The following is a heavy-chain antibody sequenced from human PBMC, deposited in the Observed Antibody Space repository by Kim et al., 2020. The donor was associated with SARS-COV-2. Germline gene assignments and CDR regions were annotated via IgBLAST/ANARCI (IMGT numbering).Heavy chain of an antibody. V-gene: IGHV1-8*01. D-gene: IGHD3-10*01. Sequence: YVQKFQGRVTMTRNTSISTAFMELSSLRSEDTAVYYCARAMVRGPAPVDVWGRGTTVTVSS. J-gene: IGHJ6*02. CDR3: ARAMVRGPAPVDV.